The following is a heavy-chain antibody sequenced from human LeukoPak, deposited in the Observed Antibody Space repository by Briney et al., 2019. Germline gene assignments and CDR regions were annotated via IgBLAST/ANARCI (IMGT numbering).Heavy chain of an antibody. D-gene: IGHD1-26*01. Sequence: SVKVSCKASGGTFSSYAISWVRQAPGQGLEWMGGIIPTFGTANYAQKFQGRVTITADESTSTAYMELSSLRSEDTAVYYCARDPTELVRGSYSLLYWGQGTLVTVSS. CDR3: ARDPTELVRGSYSLLY. J-gene: IGHJ4*02. CDR1: GGTFSSYA. CDR2: IIPTFGTA. V-gene: IGHV1-69*13.